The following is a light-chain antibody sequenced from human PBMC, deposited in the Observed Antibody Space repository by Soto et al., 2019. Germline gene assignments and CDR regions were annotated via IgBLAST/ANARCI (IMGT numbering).Light chain of an antibody. J-gene: IGKJ1*01. Sequence: EIVLTQSPGTLSLSPGERATLSCRASQSVSSSYLAWYQQKPGQAPRLLIYGASSRATGIPDRFSGSGSGTDFTLTISRLEPEDFAVYYCQQYGSSPPTWTFXQGTKVDIK. V-gene: IGKV3-20*01. CDR3: QQYGSSPPTWT. CDR2: GAS. CDR1: QSVSSSY.